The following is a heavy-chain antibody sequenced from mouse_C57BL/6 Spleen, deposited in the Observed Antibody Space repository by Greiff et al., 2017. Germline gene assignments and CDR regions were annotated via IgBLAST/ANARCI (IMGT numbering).Heavy chain of an antibody. J-gene: IGHJ2*01. CDR3: ARAYDGQETFDY. CDR2: IDPEDGEN. Sequence: VQLQQSGAELVKPGASVKLSCTASGFNIKDYYMHWVKQRTEQGLEWIGRIDPEDGENKYAPKFQGKATITADTSSNTAYLQLSSLTSEDTAVYYCARAYDGQETFDYWGQGTTLTVSS. V-gene: IGHV14-2*01. CDR1: GFNIKDYY. D-gene: IGHD2-3*01.